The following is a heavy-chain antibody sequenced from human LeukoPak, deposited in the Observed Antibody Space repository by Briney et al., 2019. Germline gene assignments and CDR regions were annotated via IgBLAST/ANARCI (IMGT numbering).Heavy chain of an antibody. Sequence: SQTLSLTCTVSGGSTSSGSYYWSWIRQPAGKGLEWIGRIYTRGSTNYNPSLKSRVTISVDTSKNQFSLKLSSVTAADTAVYYCARADYSNYRWFDPWGQGTLVTVSS. CDR3: ARADYSNYRWFDP. V-gene: IGHV4-61*02. CDR2: IYTRGST. J-gene: IGHJ5*02. CDR1: GGSTSSGSYY. D-gene: IGHD4-11*01.